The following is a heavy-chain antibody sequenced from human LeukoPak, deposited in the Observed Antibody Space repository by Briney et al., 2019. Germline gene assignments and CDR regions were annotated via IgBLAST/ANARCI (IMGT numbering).Heavy chain of an antibody. CDR3: ARDSGYNSGWFPGWDYYMDV. CDR1: GGTFSSYA. Sequence: ASVKVSCKASGGTFSSYAISWVRQAPGQGLEWMGGIIPIFGTANYAQKFQGRVTITADKSTSTAYMELSSLRSEDTAVYYCARDSGYNSGWFPGWDYYMDVWGKGTTVTVSS. D-gene: IGHD6-19*01. V-gene: IGHV1-69*06. J-gene: IGHJ6*03. CDR2: IIPIFGTA.